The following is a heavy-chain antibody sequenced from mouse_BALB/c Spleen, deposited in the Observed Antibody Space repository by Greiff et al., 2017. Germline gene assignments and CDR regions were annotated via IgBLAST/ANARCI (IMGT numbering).Heavy chain of an antibody. CDR3: AKRSLRYYAMDY. V-gene: IGHV5-9-4*01. D-gene: IGHD1-1*01. CDR2: ISSGGSYT. J-gene: IGHJ4*01. CDR1: GFTFSSYA. Sequence: EVKLMESGGGLVKPGGSLKLSCAASGFTFSSYAMSWVRQTPGKRLEWVAEISSGGSYTYYPDTVTGRFTISRDNAKNTLYLEMSSLRSEDTAMYCCAKRSLRYYAMDYWGQGTSVTVSS.